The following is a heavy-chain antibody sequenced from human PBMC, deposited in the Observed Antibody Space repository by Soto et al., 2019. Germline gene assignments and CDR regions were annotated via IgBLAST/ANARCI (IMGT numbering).Heavy chain of an antibody. V-gene: IGHV3-48*02. CDR2: LSSSKTYI. J-gene: IGHJ3*02. D-gene: IGHD6-19*01. Sequence: EVQLVESGGDLVQPGQSLRLSCAASGFSFSSYSMNWVRQAPGKGLGWISYLSSSKTYIWYADSVKGRFTISRDNAKNSLSLQMNSLRDEDTAVYYCVRDSGWAFDIWGLGTMVTVSS. CDR3: VRDSGWAFDI. CDR1: GFSFSSYS.